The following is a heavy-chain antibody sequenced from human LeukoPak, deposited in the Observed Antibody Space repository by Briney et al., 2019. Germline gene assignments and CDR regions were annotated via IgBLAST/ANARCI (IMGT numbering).Heavy chain of an antibody. CDR2: IDPSASYT. J-gene: IGHJ4*02. V-gene: IGHV5-10-1*01. D-gene: IGHD1-26*01. CDR3: ARRGRYSGSYSSLGY. CDR1: GYSFTTYW. Sequence: GESLKISCKGSGYSFTTYWISWGRQMPGKGLEWGGRIDPSASYTDYSPSFQGPVTISVDKSLSTASLQWSSLKASDTAMYYCARRGRYSGSYSSLGYWGQGTLVTVSS.